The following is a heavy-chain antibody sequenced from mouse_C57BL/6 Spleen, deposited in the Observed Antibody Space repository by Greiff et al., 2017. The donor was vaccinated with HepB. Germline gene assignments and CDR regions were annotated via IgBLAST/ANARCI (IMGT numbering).Heavy chain of an antibody. Sequence: VQLQQSGPELVKPGASVKISCKASGYSFTDYYMNWVKQSNGKSLEWIGIINPNYGTTSYNQKFKGKATLTATQSSSTAYMQLNSLTSEDSAVYYCARCYYYSSSYGGWYFDGWGTGTTVTVSS. CDR2: INPNYGTT. D-gene: IGHD1-1*01. J-gene: IGHJ1*03. CDR3: ARCYYYSSSYGGWYFDG. CDR1: GYSFTDYY. V-gene: IGHV1-39*01.